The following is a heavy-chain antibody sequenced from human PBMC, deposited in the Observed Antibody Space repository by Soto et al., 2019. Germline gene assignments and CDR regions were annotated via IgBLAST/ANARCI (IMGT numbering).Heavy chain of an antibody. Sequence: QVQLQESGPGLVKPSATLSLTCAVSGGSISTSAWWSWVRQSPGKGLEWIVEIDHSGGTNSNPSPMSRVTISVHESKIPFPVKLSSVTAAGPAVYYWAGRTVAVYRADFWGPGTLGNVS. CDR1: GGSISTSAW. V-gene: IGHV4-4*02. CDR2: IDHSGGT. D-gene: IGHD6-19*01. CDR3: AGRTVAVYRADF. J-gene: IGHJ4*02.